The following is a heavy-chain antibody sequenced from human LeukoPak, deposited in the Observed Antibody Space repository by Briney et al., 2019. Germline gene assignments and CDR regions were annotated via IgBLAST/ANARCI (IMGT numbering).Heavy chain of an antibody. CDR3: ARDTAAFDI. Sequence: GRSLRLSCAASGFTFSSYAMHWVRQAPGKGLEWVAVISYDGSNTYYADSVKGRFTISRDNSKNTLYLQMNSLRAEDTAVYYCARDTAAFDIWGQGTMVTVSS. CDR2: ISYDGSNT. CDR1: GFTFSSYA. V-gene: IGHV3-30*04. J-gene: IGHJ3*02.